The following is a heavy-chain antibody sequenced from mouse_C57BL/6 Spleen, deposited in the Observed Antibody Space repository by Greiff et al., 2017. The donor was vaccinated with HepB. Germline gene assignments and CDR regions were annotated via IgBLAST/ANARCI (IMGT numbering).Heavy chain of an antibody. D-gene: IGHD1-1*01. CDR3: ARDYGSSHWYFDV. Sequence: EVKLMESGGGLVKPGGSLKLSCAASGFTFSSYAMSWVRQTPEKRLEWVATISDGGSYTYYPDNVKGRFTISRDNAKNNLYLQMSHLKSEDTAMYYCARDYGSSHWYFDVWGTGTTVTVSS. CDR2: ISDGGSYT. CDR1: GFTFSSYA. V-gene: IGHV5-4*01. J-gene: IGHJ1*03.